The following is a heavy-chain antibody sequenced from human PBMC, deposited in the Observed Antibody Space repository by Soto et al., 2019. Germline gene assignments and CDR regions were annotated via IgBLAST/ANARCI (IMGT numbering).Heavy chain of an antibody. J-gene: IGHJ3*01. D-gene: IGHD5-12*01. CDR1: GYSFTTYW. Sequence: GESLKISCKGSGYSFTTYWLAWVRQMPGKGLEYMGIIFPGDSDTRYSPSFQGQVTISADKSISTAYLQWTSLKASDTAIYYCARARVSTPRLEDPFDVWGQGTMVTVSS. CDR3: ARARVSTPRLEDPFDV. V-gene: IGHV5-51*01. CDR2: IFPGDSDT.